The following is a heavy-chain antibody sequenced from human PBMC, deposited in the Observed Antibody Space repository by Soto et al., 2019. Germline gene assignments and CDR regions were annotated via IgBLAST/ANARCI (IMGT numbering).Heavy chain of an antibody. D-gene: IGHD3-10*01. J-gene: IGHJ4*02. CDR2: ISSSSSYT. V-gene: IGHV3-11*06. Sequence: GGSLSLSCAASGFTFSDYYMSWIRQAPGKGLEWVSYISSSSSYTNYADSVKGRFTISRDNAKNSLYLQMNSLRAEDTAVYYCARVSRSDGLVFDYWGQGTLVTVSS. CDR1: GFTFSDYY. CDR3: ARVSRSDGLVFDY.